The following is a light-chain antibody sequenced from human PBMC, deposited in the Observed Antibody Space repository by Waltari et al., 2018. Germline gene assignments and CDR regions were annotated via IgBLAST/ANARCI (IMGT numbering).Light chain of an antibody. J-gene: IGKJ4*01. V-gene: IGKV3-11*01. CDR1: ESVFGY. CDR3: QQRSIWPLT. Sequence: EIVLTQSPATLSVSPGERDTLSCRASESVFGYLAWYQQKPGQAPRLLIFDTFKRATCIPARFSGSGYGTDFTLTINSLETEDFALYYCQQRSIWPLTFGGGTKVDVK. CDR2: DTF.